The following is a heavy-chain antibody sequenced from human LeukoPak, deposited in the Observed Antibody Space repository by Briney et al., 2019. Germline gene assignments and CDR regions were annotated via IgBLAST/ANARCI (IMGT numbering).Heavy chain of an antibody. Sequence: ASVKVSCKASGYTFTSYAMHWVRQAPGQRLEWMGWINAGNGNTKYSQEFQGRVTITRDTSASTAYMELSSLRSEDMAVYYCAGDSGSSNWFDPWGQGTLVTVSS. J-gene: IGHJ5*02. CDR3: AGDSGSSNWFDP. CDR2: INAGNGNT. CDR1: GYTFTSYA. V-gene: IGHV1-3*03. D-gene: IGHD1-26*01.